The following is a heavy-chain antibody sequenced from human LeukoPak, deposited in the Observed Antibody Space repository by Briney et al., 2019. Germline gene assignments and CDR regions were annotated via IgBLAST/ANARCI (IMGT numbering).Heavy chain of an antibody. V-gene: IGHV3-13*04. CDR1: GFTFSNYD. CDR3: ARESDDYDSSAGHLDL. D-gene: IGHD3-22*01. J-gene: IGHJ2*01. CDR2: IGTAGDT. Sequence: GGSLRLSCAASGFTFSNYDMHWVRQAPGQGLEWVSAIGTAGDTYYPGSVKGRFTISRENAKNSLYLQMNSLRAGDTAVYYCARESDDYDSSAGHLDLWGRGTLVTVSS.